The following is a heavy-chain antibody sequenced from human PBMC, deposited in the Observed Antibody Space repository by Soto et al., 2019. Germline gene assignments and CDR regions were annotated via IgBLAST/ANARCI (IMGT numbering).Heavy chain of an antibody. CDR3: ARGRHIVLMVYAIMDV. CDR2: INHSGST. D-gene: IGHD2-8*01. Sequence: SYCLSLTCSVDGESFSVSYWTWLRKTQGKGLEWIGEINHSGSTNYNPSLKSRVTISVDTSKNQFSLKLSSVTAADTAVYYCARGRHIVLMVYAIMDVWGKGTTVTVSS. V-gene: IGHV4-34*01. CDR1: GESFSVSY. J-gene: IGHJ6*04.